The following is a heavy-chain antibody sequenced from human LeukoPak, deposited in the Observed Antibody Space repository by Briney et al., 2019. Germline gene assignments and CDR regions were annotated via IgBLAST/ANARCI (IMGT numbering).Heavy chain of an antibody. Sequence: GGSLRLSCAASGFTFSSYAMSWVRQAPGKGLEWVSAISGSGSSTYYADSVKGRFTISRDNSKNTLYLQMNSLRAEDTAVYYCAKGHRRLGNDLYTDYWGQGTLVTVSS. J-gene: IGHJ4*02. CDR1: GFTFSSYA. V-gene: IGHV3-23*01. CDR3: AKGHRRLGNDLYTDY. CDR2: ISGSGSST. D-gene: IGHD7-27*01.